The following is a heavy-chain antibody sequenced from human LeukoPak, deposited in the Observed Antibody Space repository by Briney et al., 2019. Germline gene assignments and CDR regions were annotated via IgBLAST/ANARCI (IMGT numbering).Heavy chain of an antibody. J-gene: IGHJ5*02. D-gene: IGHD6-13*01. CDR1: GFTFSSYA. Sequence: GGSLTLSCAASGFTFSSYAMHWVRQAPGKGLERVAVISYDGSNKYYADSVKGRFTISRDNSKNTLYLQMNSLRAEDTAVYYCAREGIPWDSSSWYDPWGQGTLVTVSS. V-gene: IGHV3-30*04. CDR2: ISYDGSNK. CDR3: AREGIPWDSSSWYDP.